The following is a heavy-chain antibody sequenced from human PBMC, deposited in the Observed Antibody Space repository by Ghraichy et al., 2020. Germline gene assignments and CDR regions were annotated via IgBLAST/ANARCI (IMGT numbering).Heavy chain of an antibody. D-gene: IGHD2-15*01. CDR1: GYTFTSYY. CDR2: ISPSGGSP. CDR3: ARRDCSGTSCYLDS. J-gene: IGHJ4*02. Sequence: ASVKVSCKASGYTFTSYYIHWVRLAPGQGLEWMGIISPSGGSPTYAQKFQGRVALTRDTSMSTVYMALSGLRSEDTAVYYCARRDCSGTSCYLDSWGQGTLVTVSS. V-gene: IGHV1-46*01.